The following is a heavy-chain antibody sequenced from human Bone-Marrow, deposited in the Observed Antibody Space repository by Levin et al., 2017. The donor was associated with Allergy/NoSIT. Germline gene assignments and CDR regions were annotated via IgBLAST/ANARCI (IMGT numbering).Heavy chain of an antibody. CDR3: TRVLSQKEHDWYGLGV. Sequence: GGSLRLSCAASGFTFANYAMDWVRQTPGKGLESISSISPSDGRTYYVDSVKGRFTISRDNSKNMLYLQMNSLRAEDTARYYCTRVLSQKEHDWYGLGVWGQGTAVTVSS. J-gene: IGHJ6*02. V-gene: IGHV3-23*01. CDR1: GFTFANYA. CDR2: ISPSDGRT. D-gene: IGHD3-9*01.